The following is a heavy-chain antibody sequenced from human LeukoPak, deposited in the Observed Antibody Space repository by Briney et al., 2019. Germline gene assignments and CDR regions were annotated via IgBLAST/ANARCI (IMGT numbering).Heavy chain of an antibody. CDR3: AREMTTGRLDYFDY. CDR2: IIPIFGTA. Sequence: GAPVKVSCKASGGTFSSYAISWVRQAPGQGLEWMGGIIPIFGTANYAQKFQGRVTITADESTSTAYMELSSLRSEDTAVYYCAREMTTGRLDYFDYWGQGTLVTVSS. V-gene: IGHV1-69*13. D-gene: IGHD4-11*01. CDR1: GGTFSSYA. J-gene: IGHJ4*02.